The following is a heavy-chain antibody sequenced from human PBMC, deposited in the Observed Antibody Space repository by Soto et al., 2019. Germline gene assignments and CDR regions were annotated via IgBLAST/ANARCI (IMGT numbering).Heavy chain of an antibody. V-gene: IGHV4-31*03. J-gene: IGHJ3*02. CDR1: GGSISSGGYS. CDR3: AGASTWHPGVFAI. Sequence: SETLSLTCTVSGGSISSGGYSWTWIRQHPGKGLEWIGYIYYSGSTYYKPSLKSRVTISVDTSKNQLSLKLSSVTAADTAVYYFAGASTWHPGVFAIWGRGTTDTVSS. D-gene: IGHD2-8*01. CDR2: IYYSGST.